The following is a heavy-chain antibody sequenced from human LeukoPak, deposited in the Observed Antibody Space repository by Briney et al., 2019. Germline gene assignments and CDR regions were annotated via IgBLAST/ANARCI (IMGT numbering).Heavy chain of an antibody. D-gene: IGHD1-7*01. CDR3: ARRPYGNFFDY. Sequence: PSETLSLTCAVSGGSISSGNNYWDWVRQPPGKDLEWIGNIYYSGITNYNPSLESRVAVSADTSKNQFSLKLSSVTAADTAVYYCARRPYGNFFDYWGQGILVTVSS. J-gene: IGHJ4*02. CDR2: IYYSGIT. V-gene: IGHV4-39*01. CDR1: GGSISSGNNY.